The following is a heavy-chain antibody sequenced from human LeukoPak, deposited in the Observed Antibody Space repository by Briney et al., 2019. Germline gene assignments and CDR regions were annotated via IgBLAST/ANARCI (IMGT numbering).Heavy chain of an antibody. CDR2: INPSGGST. V-gene: IGHV1-46*02. Sequence: ASVKVSCKASGYTFNSYGISWVRQAPGQGLEWMGIINPSGGSTSYAQKFQGRVTMTRDMSTSTVYMELSSLRSEDTAVYYCARESFGYSSDYWGQGTLVTVSS. CDR3: ARESFGYSSDY. D-gene: IGHD6-13*01. J-gene: IGHJ4*02. CDR1: GYTFNSYG.